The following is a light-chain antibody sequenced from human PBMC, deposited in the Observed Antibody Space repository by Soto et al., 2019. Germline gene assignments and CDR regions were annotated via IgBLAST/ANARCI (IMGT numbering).Light chain of an antibody. CDR3: SSYTSNYV. V-gene: IGLV2-14*01. CDR1: SSDVGGYNY. Sequence: QSVLTQPASVSGSPGQSITISCTGTSSDVGGYNYVSWYQQHPGKAPKLMIYDVSNRPSGVSNRFSGSKSGNTASLTISGLQAEDEADYYCSSYTSNYVFGTGT. J-gene: IGLJ1*01. CDR2: DVS.